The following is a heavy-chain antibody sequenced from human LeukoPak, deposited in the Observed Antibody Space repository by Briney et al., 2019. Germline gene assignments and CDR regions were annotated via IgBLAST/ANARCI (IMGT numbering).Heavy chain of an antibody. Sequence: PGGSLRLSCAASGFTFSSYEMNWVRQAPGKGLEWVSYISSSGSTIYYADSVKGRFTISRDNAKNSLYLQMNSLRAEDTALYHCASANFDNFSSWYRVWGQGTLVTVSS. CDR2: ISSSGSTI. J-gene: IGHJ4*02. V-gene: IGHV3-48*03. CDR3: ASANFDNFSSWYRV. D-gene: IGHD6-13*01. CDR1: GFTFSSYE.